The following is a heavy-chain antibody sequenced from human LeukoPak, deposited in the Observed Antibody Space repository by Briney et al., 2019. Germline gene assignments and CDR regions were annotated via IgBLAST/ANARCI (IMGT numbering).Heavy chain of an antibody. CDR2: ISYDGSDK. D-gene: IGHD1-7*01. V-gene: IGHV3-30*18. J-gene: IGHJ4*02. CDR3: AKVRVVFNWNYAYYFDY. CDR1: GFTFSNYV. Sequence: GGSLRLSCEASGFTFSNYVMHWVRQAPGKGLEWVAIISYDGSDKYYADSVKGRFTISRDNSKNTLFLQMNSLRAEDTAVYYCAKVRVVFNWNYAYYFDYWGQGTLVTVSS.